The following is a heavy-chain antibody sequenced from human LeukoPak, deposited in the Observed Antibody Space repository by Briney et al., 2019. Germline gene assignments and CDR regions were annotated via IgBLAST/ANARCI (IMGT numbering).Heavy chain of an antibody. CDR1: GFTFSSYE. CDR3: ANTSSSWYWDPFDY. J-gene: IGHJ4*02. CDR2: ISSSGSTI. V-gene: IGHV3-48*03. Sequence: GGSLRLSCAASGFTFSSYEMNWVRQAPGKGLEWVSYISSSGSTIYYADSVKGRFTISRDNAKNSLYLQMDSLRAEDTAVYYCANTSSSWYWDPFDYWGQGTLVTVSS. D-gene: IGHD6-13*01.